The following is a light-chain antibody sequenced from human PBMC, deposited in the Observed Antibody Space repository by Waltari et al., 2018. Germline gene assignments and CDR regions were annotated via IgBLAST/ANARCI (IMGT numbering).Light chain of an antibody. Sequence: QSALTPPASVSGSPGQSITISCTGTSSDVGSYNLVSWYHQHPGKAPKLMIYERRKGPAGFSIRFSGSKSGNTAYLPSSGLQAEDEADYYCCSYACRSTFDVVFGGGTKLTVL. V-gene: IGLV2-23*03. CDR2: ERR. CDR1: SSDVGSYNL. CDR3: CSYACRSTFDVV. J-gene: IGLJ2*01.